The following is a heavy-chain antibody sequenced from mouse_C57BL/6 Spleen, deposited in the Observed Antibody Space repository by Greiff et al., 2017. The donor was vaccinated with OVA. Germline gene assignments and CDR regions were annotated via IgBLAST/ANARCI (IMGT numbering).Heavy chain of an antibody. V-gene: IGHV3-6*01. CDR3: ARDGYDYFDY. Sequence: EVQLQQSGPGLVKPSQSLSLTCSVTGYSITSGYYWNWIRQFPGNKLEWMGYISYDGSNNYNPSLKNRISITRDTSKNQFFLKLNSVTTEDTATYYCARDGYDYFDYWGQGTTLTVSS. CDR2: ISYDGSN. J-gene: IGHJ2*01. CDR1: GYSITSGYY. D-gene: IGHD2-2*01.